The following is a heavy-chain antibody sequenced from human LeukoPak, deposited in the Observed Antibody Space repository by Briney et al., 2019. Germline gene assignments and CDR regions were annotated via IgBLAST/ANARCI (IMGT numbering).Heavy chain of an antibody. Sequence: PSETLSLTCTVSGGSISSSSYYWGWIRQPPGKGLEWIGSIYYSGSTYYNPSLKSRVTISVDTSKNQFSLKLSSVTAADTAVYYCARHYDWATVTTPPNWFDPWGQGTLVTVSS. CDR3: ARHYDWATVTTPPNWFDP. CDR1: GGSISSSSYY. D-gene: IGHD4-17*01. CDR2: IYYSGST. J-gene: IGHJ5*02. V-gene: IGHV4-39*01.